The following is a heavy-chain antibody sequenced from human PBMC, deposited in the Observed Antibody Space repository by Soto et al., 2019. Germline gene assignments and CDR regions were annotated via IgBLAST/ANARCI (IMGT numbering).Heavy chain of an antibody. CDR3: ATYYDSSGYRFDY. Sequence: QVQLQESGPGLVKPSGALSLTSAVSGGSISSSNWWSWVRQPPGHGLEWIGEIYHNGETNYNPFLKSRVTISVDKSKNQFSLKMSSVTAADTAVYYCATYYDSSGYRFDYWGQGTLVTVSS. V-gene: IGHV4-4*02. J-gene: IGHJ4*02. CDR1: GGSISSSNW. D-gene: IGHD3-22*01. CDR2: IYHNGET.